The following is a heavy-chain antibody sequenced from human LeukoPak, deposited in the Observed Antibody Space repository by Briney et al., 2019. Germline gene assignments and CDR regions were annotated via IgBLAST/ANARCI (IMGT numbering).Heavy chain of an antibody. CDR1: GFTFSSYS. CDR2: ISSSSSYI. V-gene: IGHV3-21*01. Sequence: TGGSLRLSCAASGFTFSSYSMNWVRQAPGKGLEWVSSISSSSSYIYYADSVKGRFTISRDNAKNSLYLQMNSLGAEDTAVYYCARDYGGNLRAFDIWGQGTMVTVSS. J-gene: IGHJ3*02. CDR3: ARDYGGNLRAFDI. D-gene: IGHD4-23*01.